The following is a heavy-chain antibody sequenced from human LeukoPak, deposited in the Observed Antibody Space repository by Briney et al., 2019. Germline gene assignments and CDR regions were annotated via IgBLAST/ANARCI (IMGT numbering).Heavy chain of an antibody. V-gene: IGHV3-48*03. D-gene: IGHD3-10*02. CDR3: AAPGITMIGGV. CDR1: GFTFSSYE. Sequence: GGSLRLSCAASGFTFSSYEMNWLRQAPGKRLEWGSYITSRGSAIYYADSVQGRFTIYRDNAKTSLYLHMDSVRGEDAAVFYWAAPGITMIGGVRGKGNTVTIS. J-gene: IGHJ6*03. CDR2: ITSRGSAI.